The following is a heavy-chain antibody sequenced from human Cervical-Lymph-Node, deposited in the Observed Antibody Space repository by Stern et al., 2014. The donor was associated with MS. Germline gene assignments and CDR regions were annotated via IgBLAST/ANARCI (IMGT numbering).Heavy chain of an antibody. V-gene: IGHV4-59*01. CDR1: GGSTDTYY. Sequence: QVQLQESGPALVKPSETLSLTCSVSGGSTDTYYWTWIRQSPGRGLGWVGYIYNPETPNYNPSLRSRLTISVDTSKTQFSLRLTSVTAADTAVYYCARGGLYDSRWYGTPSYYDYWGQGILVTVSS. D-gene: IGHD6-13*01. J-gene: IGHJ4*02. CDR3: ARGGLYDSRWYGTPSYYDY. CDR2: IYNPETP.